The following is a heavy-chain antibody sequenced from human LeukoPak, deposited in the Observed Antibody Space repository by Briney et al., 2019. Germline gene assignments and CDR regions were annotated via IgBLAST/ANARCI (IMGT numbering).Heavy chain of an antibody. J-gene: IGHJ3*02. CDR2: ISAYNGNT. CDR1: GYTFTSYG. CDR3: ARVIGYSGYDDAFDI. Sequence: GASVKVSCKVSGYTFTSYGISWVRQAPGQGLEWMGWISAYNGNTNYAQKLQGRVTTTTDTSTSTAYMELRSLRSNDTAVYYCARVIGYSGYDDAFDIWGQGTMVTVSS. V-gene: IGHV1-18*01. D-gene: IGHD5-12*01.